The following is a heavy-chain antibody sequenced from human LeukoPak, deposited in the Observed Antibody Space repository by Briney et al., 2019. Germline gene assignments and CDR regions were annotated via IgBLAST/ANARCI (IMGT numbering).Heavy chain of an antibody. D-gene: IGHD2-2*01. Sequence: GESLKISCKGSGCSFTSYWIGWVRQMPGKGLEWMGIIYPGDSDTRYSPSFQGQVTISADKSISTAYLQWSSLKASDTAMYYCARQEKYQLLENDYWGQGTLVTVSS. CDR2: IYPGDSDT. J-gene: IGHJ4*02. V-gene: IGHV5-51*01. CDR1: GCSFTSYW. CDR3: ARQEKYQLLENDY.